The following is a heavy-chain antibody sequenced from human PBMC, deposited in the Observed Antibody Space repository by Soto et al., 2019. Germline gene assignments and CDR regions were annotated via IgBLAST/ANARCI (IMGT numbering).Heavy chain of an antibody. D-gene: IGHD2-2*01. Sequence: SETLSLTCAVYGGSFSGYYWSWIRQPPGKGLEWIGEINHSGSTNYNPSLKSRVTISVDTSKNQFSLKLSSVTAADTAVYYCARGPGALRYCSSTSCYAGLGDYWGQGTLVTVSS. CDR1: GGSFSGYY. CDR3: ARGPGALRYCSSTSCYAGLGDY. CDR2: INHSGST. V-gene: IGHV4-34*01. J-gene: IGHJ4*02.